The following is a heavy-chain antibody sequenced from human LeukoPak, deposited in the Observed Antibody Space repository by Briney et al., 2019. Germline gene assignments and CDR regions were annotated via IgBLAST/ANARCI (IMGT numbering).Heavy chain of an antibody. Sequence: GGSLRLSCAASGFTFSSYGMHWVRQAPGKGLEWVAVIWYDGSNKYYADSVKGRFTISRDNSKNTLHLQMNSLRAEDTAVYYCAKDRSSWLGIDAFDIWGQGTMVTVSS. CDR3: AKDRSSWLGIDAFDI. D-gene: IGHD6-13*01. J-gene: IGHJ3*02. CDR2: IWYDGSNK. CDR1: GFTFSSYG. V-gene: IGHV3-33*06.